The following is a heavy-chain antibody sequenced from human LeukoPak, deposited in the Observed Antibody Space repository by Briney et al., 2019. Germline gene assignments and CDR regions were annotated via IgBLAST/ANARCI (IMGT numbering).Heavy chain of an antibody. CDR3: ARQPSCSGGSCYFFR. Sequence: SETLSLTCTVSGYSISSYYWSWIRQPPGKGLEWIGEINHSGSTNYNPSLKSRVTISVDTSKNQFSLKLSSVTAADTAVYYCARQPSCSGGSCYFFRWGQGTLVTVSS. CDR2: INHSGST. V-gene: IGHV4-34*01. D-gene: IGHD2-15*01. CDR1: GYSISSYY. J-gene: IGHJ4*02.